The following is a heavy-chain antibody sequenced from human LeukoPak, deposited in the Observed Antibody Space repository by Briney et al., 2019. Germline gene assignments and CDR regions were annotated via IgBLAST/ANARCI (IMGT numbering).Heavy chain of an antibody. V-gene: IGHV3-72*01. Sequence: PGGSLRLSCAASGFTFSSYGMHWVRQAPGKGLEWVARTRDKANSYSTEYAASVKGRFTISRDDSKNSLYLQMNSLKTEDTAVYYCSRYYYDRGAYRAFDYWGQGTLVTVSS. J-gene: IGHJ4*02. CDR3: SRYYYDRGAYRAFDY. CDR1: GFTFSSYG. D-gene: IGHD3-22*01. CDR2: TRDKANSYST.